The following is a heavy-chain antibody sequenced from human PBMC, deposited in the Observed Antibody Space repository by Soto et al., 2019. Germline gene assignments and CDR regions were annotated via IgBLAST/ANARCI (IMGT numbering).Heavy chain of an antibody. J-gene: IGHJ4*02. CDR2: IIPNSGGT. Sequence: QVQLVQSGAEVKKPGASVKVSCKASGYTFTGYYMHWGRQAPGQGLEWMGWIIPNSGGTNSAQKFQGRVTMARDTSISTAYMELSRLTSDDTAVYYCARAEGYYGSGTFFYYFDNWGQGTLVTVSS. V-gene: IGHV1-2*02. D-gene: IGHD3-10*01. CDR3: ARAEGYYGSGTFFYYFDN. CDR1: GYTFTGYY.